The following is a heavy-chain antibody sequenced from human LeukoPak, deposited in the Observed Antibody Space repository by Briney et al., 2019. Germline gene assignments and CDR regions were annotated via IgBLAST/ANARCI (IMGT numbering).Heavy chain of an antibody. D-gene: IGHD1-26*01. CDR3: ATGVSYSYDY. CDR1: GDSVTSNSAG. J-gene: IGHJ4*02. CDR2: TYYRSRWYN. V-gene: IGHV6-1*01. Sequence: SQTLSLTCAVSGDSVTSNSAGWSWIRHSPSRGLEWLGRTYYRSRWYNEYAVSVKSRITINPDTSRNQFSLHLNSVTPEDTAVYYCATGVSYSYDYWGQGTLVTVSS.